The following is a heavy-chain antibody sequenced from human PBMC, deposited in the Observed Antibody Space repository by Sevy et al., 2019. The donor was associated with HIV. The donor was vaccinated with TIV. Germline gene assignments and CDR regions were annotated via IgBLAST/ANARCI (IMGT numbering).Heavy chain of an antibody. D-gene: IGHD5-12*01. CDR3: TRCGGYSDYGMAV. V-gene: IGHV3-13*01. J-gene: IGHJ6*02. CDR1: GFTFITYD. Sequence: GGSLRLSCAASGFTFITYDMHWVRHVTGKGLEWVSGVGPAGDTFYPGSVKGRFTISRENAKNSLYLQMNNLRAGDTAVYYCTRCGGYSDYGMAVWGQGTTVTVSS. CDR2: VGPAGDT.